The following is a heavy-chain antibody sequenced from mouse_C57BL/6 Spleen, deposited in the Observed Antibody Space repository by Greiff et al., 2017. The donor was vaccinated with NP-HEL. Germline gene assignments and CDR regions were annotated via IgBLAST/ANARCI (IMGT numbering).Heavy chain of an antibody. CDR1: GFTFSSYG. V-gene: IGHV5-6*01. J-gene: IGHJ3*01. CDR2: ISSGGSYT. CDR3: ARQGPYGYNWFAY. D-gene: IGHD2-2*01. Sequence: EVKLLESGRDLVKPGGSLKLSCAASGFTFSSYGMSWVRQTPDKRLEWVATISSGGSYTYYPDSLKGRFTISRDNAKNTLYLQMSSLKSEDTAMYYGARQGPYGYNWFAYWGQGTLVTVSA.